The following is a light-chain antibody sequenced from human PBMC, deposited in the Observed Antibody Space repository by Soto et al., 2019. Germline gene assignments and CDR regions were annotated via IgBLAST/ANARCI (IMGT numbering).Light chain of an antibody. CDR2: DAS. V-gene: IGKV3-20*01. CDR1: QSIGSSY. Sequence: ETVLTQSPGTLSLSPGERATLSCRASQSIGSSYLAWYQQKPGQAPRLLIYDASSRATGIPDRFSGSGSGTDFTLTISRLEPEDFGVYYCQQYGNSPQTFGQGTKVDIK. CDR3: QQYGNSPQT. J-gene: IGKJ2*01.